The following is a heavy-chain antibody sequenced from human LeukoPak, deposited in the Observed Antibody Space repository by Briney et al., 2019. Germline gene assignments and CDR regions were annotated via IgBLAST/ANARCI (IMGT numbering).Heavy chain of an antibody. V-gene: IGHV4-59*08. CDR1: GGSISSYY. Sequence: SETLSLTCTVSGGSISSYYWSWLRQPPGKGLEWIGYIYYSGSTNYNPSLKSRVTISVDTSKNQFSLKLSSVTAADTAVYYCARHKYSGYDYYGMDVWGQGTTVTVSS. D-gene: IGHD1-26*01. CDR3: ARHKYSGYDYYGMDV. J-gene: IGHJ6*02. CDR2: IYYSGST.